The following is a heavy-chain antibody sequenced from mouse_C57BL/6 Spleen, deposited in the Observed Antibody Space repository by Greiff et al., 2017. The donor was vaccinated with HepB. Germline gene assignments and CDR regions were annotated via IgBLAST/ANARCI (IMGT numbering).Heavy chain of an antibody. Sequence: DVQLQESGGGLVQPGGSLKLSCAASGFTFSDYYMYWVRQTPEKRLEWVAYISNGGGSTYYPDTVKGRFTISRDNAKNTLYLQMSRLKSEDTAMYYCARRNWEGYFDYWGQGTTLTVSS. J-gene: IGHJ2*01. CDR1: GFTFSDYY. V-gene: IGHV5-12*01. CDR2: ISNGGGST. CDR3: ARRNWEGYFDY. D-gene: IGHD4-1*01.